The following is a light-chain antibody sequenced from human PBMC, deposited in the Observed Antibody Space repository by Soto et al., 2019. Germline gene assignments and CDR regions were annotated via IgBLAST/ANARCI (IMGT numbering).Light chain of an antibody. J-gene: IGKJ1*01. Sequence: DIQMTQSPSTLSASVGDRVTITCRASQSIGTWLAWYQHKPGRAPKLLIYDASTFEGGVPSRFSGSRSGTEFTFTVSSLQPDDFAPYYCQQYNSYSRAFGQGTKVDIK. V-gene: IGKV1-5*01. CDR1: QSIGTW. CDR3: QQYNSYSRA. CDR2: DAS.